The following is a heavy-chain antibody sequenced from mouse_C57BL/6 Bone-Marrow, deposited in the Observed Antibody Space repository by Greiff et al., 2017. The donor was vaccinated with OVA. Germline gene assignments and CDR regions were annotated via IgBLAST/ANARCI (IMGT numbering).Heavy chain of an antibody. J-gene: IGHJ4*01. CDR1: GYSITSGYY. V-gene: IGHV3-6*01. D-gene: IGHD2-5*01. CDR3: ARTAYYSNYDYDAMDY. CDR2: ISYDGSN. Sequence: EVQLQQSGPGLVKPAQSLSLTCSVSGYSITSGYYCYWIRQPPGNKQEWMGFISYDGSNNYNPALKNQTSITRDTSKNQFFLKLNTVTTKDTATYSGARTAYYSNYDYDAMDYWGQGTSVTVSS.